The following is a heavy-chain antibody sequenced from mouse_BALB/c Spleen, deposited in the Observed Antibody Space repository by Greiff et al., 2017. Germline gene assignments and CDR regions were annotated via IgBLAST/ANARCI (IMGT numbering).Heavy chain of an antibody. CDR1: GFTFSSYG. CDR2: ISSGGSYT. V-gene: IGHV5-6*01. Sequence: EVNVVESGGDLVKPGGSLKLSCAASGFTFSSYGMSWVRQTPDKRLEWVATISSGGSYTYYPDSVKGRFTISRDNAKNTLYLQMSSLKSEDTAMYYCARQTTAWSYFDYWGQGTTLTVSS. CDR3: ARQTTAWSYFDY. J-gene: IGHJ2*01. D-gene: IGHD1-2*01.